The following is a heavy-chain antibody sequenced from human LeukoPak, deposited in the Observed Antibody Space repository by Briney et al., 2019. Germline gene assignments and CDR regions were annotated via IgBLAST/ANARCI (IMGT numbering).Heavy chain of an antibody. D-gene: IGHD3-10*01. Sequence: GGTLRLSCAASGFTFPRHGINWVRQAPGKGLEGVSVISATDGSTYYADSVKGRFTISRDNFKNTLYLQMNSLRAEDTAVYFCAKDGSGSFWQLYFDYWGQGTLVTVSS. V-gene: IGHV3-23*01. CDR1: GFTFPRHG. CDR2: ISATDGST. CDR3: AKDGSGSFWQLYFDY. J-gene: IGHJ4*02.